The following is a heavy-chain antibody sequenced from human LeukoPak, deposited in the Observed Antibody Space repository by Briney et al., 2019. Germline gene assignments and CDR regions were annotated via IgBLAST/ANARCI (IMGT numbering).Heavy chain of an antibody. CDR3: ARDLRRDEYSSSSVLDY. V-gene: IGHV1-18*01. Sequence: GASVKVSCKASGYTFTSYGISWVRQAPGQGLEWMGWISAYNGNTNYAQKLQGRVTMTTDTSTSTAYMELRSLRSDDTAVYYCARDLRRDEYSSSSVLDYWGQGTLVTVSS. J-gene: IGHJ4*02. CDR2: ISAYNGNT. D-gene: IGHD6-6*01. CDR1: GYTFTSYG.